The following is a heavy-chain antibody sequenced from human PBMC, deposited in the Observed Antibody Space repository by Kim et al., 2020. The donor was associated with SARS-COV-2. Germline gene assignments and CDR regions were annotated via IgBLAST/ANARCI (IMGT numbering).Heavy chain of an antibody. CDR2: ISYDGSNK. CDR3: ARPNDYGDSYFDY. CDR1: GFTFSSYA. J-gene: IGHJ4*02. Sequence: GGSLRLSCAASGFTFSSYAMHWVRQAPGKGLEWVAVISYDGSNKYYADSVKGRFTISRDNSKNTLYLQMNSLRAEDTAVYYCARPNDYGDSYFDYWGQGTLVTVSS. D-gene: IGHD4-17*01. V-gene: IGHV3-30-3*01.